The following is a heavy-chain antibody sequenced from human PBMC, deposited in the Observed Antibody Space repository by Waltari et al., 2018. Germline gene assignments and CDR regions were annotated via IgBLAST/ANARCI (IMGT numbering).Heavy chain of an antibody. CDR3: ARVPGAAAGTPGGYYFDY. CDR2: IYNIGST. CDR1: GGSISSYY. D-gene: IGHD6-13*01. J-gene: IGHJ4*02. Sequence: QVQLQESGPGLVKPSETLSLTCTVSGGSISSYYWSWIRQPPGKGLEWIGYIYNIGSTNYHPSLKTRVTISVDTSKKQVSLKLSSVTAADTAVYYCARVPGAAAGTPGGYYFDYWGQGTLVTVSS. V-gene: IGHV4-59*01.